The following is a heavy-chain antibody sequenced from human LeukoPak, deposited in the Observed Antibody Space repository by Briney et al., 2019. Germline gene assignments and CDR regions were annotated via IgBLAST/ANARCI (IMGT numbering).Heavy chain of an antibody. V-gene: IGHV5-51*01. D-gene: IGHD6-13*01. Sequence: GESLKISCRGSGYSFTTYWIGWLRQMPGKGLEWMGIIYPGDFDTRYSPSFQGQVTISADKSISTAYLQWSSLKASDTAMYYCARAAAGASNWFDPWGQGTLVTVSS. CDR1: GYSFTTYW. CDR2: IYPGDFDT. J-gene: IGHJ5*02. CDR3: ARAAAGASNWFDP.